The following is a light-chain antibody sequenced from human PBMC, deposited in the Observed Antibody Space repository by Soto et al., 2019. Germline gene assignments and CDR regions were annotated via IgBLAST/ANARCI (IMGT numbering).Light chain of an antibody. J-gene: IGLJ1*01. Sequence: QSVLTQPASVSGSPGQSITISCTGTNGDIGSYNRVSWYQQHPGKAPKLIIYEVTDRPSGVSNRFSGSKSGNTASLTISGLQAEDEAEYYCAAWDDRLDVYVFGTGTKVTVL. CDR3: AAWDDRLDVYV. CDR1: NGDIGSYNR. CDR2: EVT. V-gene: IGLV2-14*01.